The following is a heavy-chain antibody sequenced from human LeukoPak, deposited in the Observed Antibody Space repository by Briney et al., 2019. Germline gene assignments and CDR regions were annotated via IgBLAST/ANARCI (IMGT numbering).Heavy chain of an antibody. D-gene: IGHD2-21*02. CDR2: IIPIFGTA. Sequence: GSSVKVSCKASGGTFSSYAISWVRQAPGQGLEWMGRIIPIFGTANYAQKFQGRVTITTDESTSTAYMELSSLRSEDTDVYYCARGPLVVTAIPFLDYWGQGTLVTVSS. CDR1: GGTFSSYA. V-gene: IGHV1-69*05. CDR3: ARGPLVVTAIPFLDY. J-gene: IGHJ4*02.